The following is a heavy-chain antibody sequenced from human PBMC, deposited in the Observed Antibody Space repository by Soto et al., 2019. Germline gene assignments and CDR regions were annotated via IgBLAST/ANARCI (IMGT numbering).Heavy chain of an antibody. J-gene: IGHJ6*02. CDR1: GFTFSSYA. D-gene: IGHD4-4*01. Sequence: GGSLRLSCAASGFTFSSYAMSWVRQAPGKGLEWVSAISGSGGSTYYADYVKGRFTISRDNSKNTLYLQMNSLRAEDTAVYYCAKGSVTTARAGYSYGMDVWGQGTTVTVSS. CDR3: AKGSVTTARAGYSYGMDV. CDR2: ISGSGGST. V-gene: IGHV3-23*01.